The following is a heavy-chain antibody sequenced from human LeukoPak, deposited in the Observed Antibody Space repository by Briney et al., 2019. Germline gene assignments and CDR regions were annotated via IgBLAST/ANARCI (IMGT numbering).Heavy chain of an antibody. Sequence: ASVKVSCKASGGTFSSYAISWVRQAPGQGLEWMGRIIPILGIANYAQKFQGRVTITADKSTSTAYMELSSLRSEDTAVYYCARDQIAAAGTGIDYWGQGTLVTVSS. CDR2: IIPILGIA. V-gene: IGHV1-69*04. D-gene: IGHD6-13*01. J-gene: IGHJ4*02. CDR3: ARDQIAAAGTGIDY. CDR1: GGTFSSYA.